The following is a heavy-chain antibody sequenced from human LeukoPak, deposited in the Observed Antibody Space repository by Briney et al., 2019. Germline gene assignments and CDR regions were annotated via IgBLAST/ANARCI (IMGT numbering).Heavy chain of an antibody. D-gene: IGHD2-2*01. CDR3: AREGVVPAAIWFDP. Sequence: SETLSLTCAVYGGSFSGYYWSWIRQPAGKGLEWIGRIYTSGSTNYNPSLKSRVTISVDTSKNQFSLKLSSVTAADTAVYYCAREGVVPAAIWFDPWGQGTLVTVSS. CDR1: GGSFSGYY. CDR2: IYTSGST. J-gene: IGHJ5*02. V-gene: IGHV4-4*07.